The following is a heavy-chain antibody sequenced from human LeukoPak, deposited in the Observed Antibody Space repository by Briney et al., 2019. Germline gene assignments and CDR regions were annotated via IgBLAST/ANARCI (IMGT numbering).Heavy chain of an antibody. V-gene: IGHV3-21*01. J-gene: IGHJ4*02. CDR3: ARDQFSGVSGSYTEFDY. Sequence: GGSLRLSCAASGFTFSSYSMNWARQAPGKGLEWVSSISSSSSYIYYADSVKGRFTISRDNAKNSLYLQMNSLRDEDTAVYYCARDQFSGVSGSYTEFDYWGQGTLVTVSS. D-gene: IGHD1-26*01. CDR1: GFTFSSYS. CDR2: ISSSSSYI.